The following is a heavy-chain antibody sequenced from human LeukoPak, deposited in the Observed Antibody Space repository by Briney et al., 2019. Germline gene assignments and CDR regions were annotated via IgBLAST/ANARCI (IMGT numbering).Heavy chain of an antibody. J-gene: IGHJ6*03. V-gene: IGHV3-11*01. CDR3: ARVLRYCSGGNCYSGGLGYMDV. CDR1: GFTFSDYN. CDR2: ISRSGSTK. D-gene: IGHD2-15*01. Sequence: GGSLRLSCAASGFTFSDYNMRWIRQAPGKGLEWVSSISRSGSTKYYADSVKGRFTISRDNAKNSLFLQVNSLRAEDTAVYYCARVLRYCSGGNCYSGGLGYMDVWGKGTTVTISS.